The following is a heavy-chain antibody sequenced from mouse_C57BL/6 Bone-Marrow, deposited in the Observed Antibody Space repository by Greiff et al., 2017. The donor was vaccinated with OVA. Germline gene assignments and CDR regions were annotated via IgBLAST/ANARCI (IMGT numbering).Heavy chain of an antibody. CDR1: GFTFTNYY. CDR3: ARYKGRVAVDYFDY. Sequence: EVKLMESGGGLVQPGDSLSLSCAASGFTFTNYYMSWVRQPPGKALEWLAFIRNKPNGSTTEYSASVKGRFTISRDTSQSILYLQMNDLRAEDSAAYYCARYKGRVAVDYFDYWGQGTALTVSS. J-gene: IGHJ2*01. V-gene: IGHV7-3*01. D-gene: IGHD1-1*01. CDR2: IRNKPNGSTT.